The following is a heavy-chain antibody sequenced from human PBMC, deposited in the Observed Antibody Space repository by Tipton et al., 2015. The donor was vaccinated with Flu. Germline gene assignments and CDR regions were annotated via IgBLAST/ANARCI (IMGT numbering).Heavy chain of an antibody. V-gene: IGHV1-46*01. CDR2: INPSGGST. J-gene: IGHJ3*02. Sequence: QLVQSGAEVKKPGASVKVSCKASGYTFTSYYMHWVRQSPGQGLEWMGIINPSGGSTSYAQKFQGRVTMTRDTSTSTVYMELSSLRSEDTAVYYCAREREAATSAFDIWGQGTMVTVSS. D-gene: IGHD2-15*01. CDR1: GYTFTSYY. CDR3: AREREAATSAFDI.